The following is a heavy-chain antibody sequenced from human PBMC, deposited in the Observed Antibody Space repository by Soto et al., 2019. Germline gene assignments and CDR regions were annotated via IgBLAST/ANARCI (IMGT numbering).Heavy chain of an antibody. V-gene: IGHV1-69*13. Sequence: ASVKVSCKASGGTFSSYAISWVRQAPGQGLEWMGGIIPIFGTANYAQKFQGRVTITADESTSTAYMELSSLRSEDTAVYYCATTRSSGYSGYDFDYWGQGTLVTVSS. D-gene: IGHD5-12*01. CDR1: GGTFSSYA. CDR3: ATTRSSGYSGYDFDY. CDR2: IIPIFGTA. J-gene: IGHJ4*02.